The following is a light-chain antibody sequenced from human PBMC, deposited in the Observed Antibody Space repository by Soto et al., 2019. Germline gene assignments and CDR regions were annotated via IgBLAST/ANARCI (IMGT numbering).Light chain of an antibody. CDR1: SSNIGNSA. CDR3: AAWDDSLNVVV. CDR2: SDT. J-gene: IGLJ2*01. Sequence: QSVLSQPPSVSEAPGQRVTISCSGSSSNIGNSAVTWYQQLPGKAPKLLIFSDTLLPSGVSDRFSGSKSGTSASLAISGLQPEDESVYYCAAWDDSLNVVVFGGGTKVTVL. V-gene: IGLV1-36*01.